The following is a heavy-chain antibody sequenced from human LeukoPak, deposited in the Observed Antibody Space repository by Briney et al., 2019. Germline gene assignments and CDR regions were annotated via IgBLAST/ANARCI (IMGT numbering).Heavy chain of an antibody. CDR1: GGTFSSYA. J-gene: IGHJ6*02. D-gene: IGHD2-2*01. Sequence: SVKVSCKASGGTFSSYAISWMRQAPGQGLEWMGRIIPILGIANYAQKFQGRVTITADKSTSTAYMELSSLRSEDTAVYYCARTMPPYGMDVWGQGTTVTVSS. V-gene: IGHV1-69*04. CDR3: ARTMPPYGMDV. CDR2: IIPILGIA.